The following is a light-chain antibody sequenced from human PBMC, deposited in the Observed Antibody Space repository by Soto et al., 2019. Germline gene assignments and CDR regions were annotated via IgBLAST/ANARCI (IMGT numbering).Light chain of an antibody. CDR1: SSNIGANT. V-gene: IGLV1-44*01. Sequence: QSVLTQPPSASGTSGQTVTISCSGSSSNIGANTVNWFQHLPGTAPKLLIYSNNQRPSGVPDRVSGSKSGTSVTLAISGLQSEDEADYYCAAWDARLDGVVFGGGTKLTVL. CDR3: AAWDARLDGVV. J-gene: IGLJ3*02. CDR2: SNN.